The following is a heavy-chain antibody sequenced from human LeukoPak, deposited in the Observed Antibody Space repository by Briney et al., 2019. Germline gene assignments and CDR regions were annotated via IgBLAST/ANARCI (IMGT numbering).Heavy chain of an antibody. CDR3: AGEVHGSGTLYLDY. V-gene: IGHV3-23*01. D-gene: IGHD3-10*01. J-gene: IGHJ4*02. Sequence: PGGSLRLSCAASGFSLSSYAMSWVRQGPGEGPEWVSAISGGGGTTYYADSVKGRFTISRDSGKNTLYLQMNSLRVEDTAVYYCAGEVHGSGTLYLDYWGQGTLVTVSS. CDR2: ISGGGGTT. CDR1: GFSLSSYA.